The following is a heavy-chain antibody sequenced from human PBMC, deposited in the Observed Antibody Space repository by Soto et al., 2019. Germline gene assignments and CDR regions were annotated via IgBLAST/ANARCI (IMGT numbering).Heavy chain of an antibody. Sequence: QVQLQESGPGLVKPSQTLSLTCSVSGASISSVGYYWNCIRQHPGKGLECIGYIYYSGTTYYNPSLKSRVTISVDTSKNQFSLKLRSVTAADTAVYYCAASCVGCGGFNYYGMDVWGQGTTVTVSS. V-gene: IGHV4-31*03. CDR2: IYYSGTT. J-gene: IGHJ6*02. CDR1: GASISSVGYY. CDR3: AASCVGCGGFNYYGMDV. D-gene: IGHD2-21*01.